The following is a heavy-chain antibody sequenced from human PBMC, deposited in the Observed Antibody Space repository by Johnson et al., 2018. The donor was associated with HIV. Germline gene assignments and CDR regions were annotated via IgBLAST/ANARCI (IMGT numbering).Heavy chain of an antibody. V-gene: IGHV3-30*02. CDR3: ARERSGWYGDAFDI. D-gene: IGHD6-19*01. CDR2: TRFDGSKK. J-gene: IGHJ3*02. Sequence: QVQLVESGGAFVKPGGSLRLSCAASGFTFSSYGMHWVRQTPGKGLEWVAFTRFDGSKKYSAESVKGRFTISRDNSKTTLYLQMNRLRAEDTAVYYCARERSGWYGDAFDIWGQGTMVTVSS. CDR1: GFTFSSYG.